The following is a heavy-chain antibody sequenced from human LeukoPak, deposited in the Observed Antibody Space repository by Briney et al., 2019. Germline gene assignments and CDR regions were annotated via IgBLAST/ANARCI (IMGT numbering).Heavy chain of an antibody. V-gene: IGHV4-59*08. CDR1: GGSISGFY. CDR2: IYYSGST. CDR3: ARLSYSSGWAHFDY. D-gene: IGHD6-19*01. Sequence: PSETLSLTCTVSGGSISGFYWSWIRQPPGKGLEWIAYIYYSGSTSYNPSLKSRVTISADTSSNQFSLKLNSVTAAGTAIYYCARLSYSSGWAHFDYWGQGTLVTVSS. J-gene: IGHJ4*02.